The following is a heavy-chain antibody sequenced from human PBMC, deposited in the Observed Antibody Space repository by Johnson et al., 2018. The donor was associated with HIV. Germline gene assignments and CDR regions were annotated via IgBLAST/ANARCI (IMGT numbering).Heavy chain of an antibody. V-gene: IGHV3-30-3*01. CDR1: GFTFSSYA. J-gene: IGHJ3*02. CDR3: TTEPFAVDI. CDR2: ISYDGSNK. Sequence: QVQLVESGGGVVQPGRSLRLSCAASGFTFSSYAMHWVRQAPGTGLEWVAVISYDGSNKYYADSVKGRFTISRDNAKNTLYLQMNSLRAEGTAVYYCTTEPFAVDIWGQ.